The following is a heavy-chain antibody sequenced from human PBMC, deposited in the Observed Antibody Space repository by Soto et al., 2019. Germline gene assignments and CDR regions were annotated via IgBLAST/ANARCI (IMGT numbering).Heavy chain of an antibody. Sequence: ESGGGVVQPGRSLRLSCAASGFTFSSYGMHWVRQAPGKGLDWVAVIWYDGSNKYYADSVKGRFTISRDNSKNTLYLKMNSLRAEDTAVYYCARESGALTVTRYNWFDPWGQGTLVTVSS. V-gene: IGHV3-33*01. CDR3: ARESGALTVTRYNWFDP. CDR2: IWYDGSNK. D-gene: IGHD4-4*01. J-gene: IGHJ5*02. CDR1: GFTFSSYG.